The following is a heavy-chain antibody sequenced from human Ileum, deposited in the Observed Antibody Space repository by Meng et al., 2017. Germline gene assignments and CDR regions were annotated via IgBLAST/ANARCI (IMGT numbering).Heavy chain of an antibody. CDR2: VYNSGST. CDR1: ADAIESSTW. Sequence: SRPSQVKPPHARSLTCAAPADAIESSTWWPRIRQPPGQGLEWIWEVYNSGSTHYNPSLQSRVTISIDNSKNRFSLSLNSVTAADTAIYYCARADYVRYFDLWGRGTLVTVSS. CDR3: ARADYVRYFDL. J-gene: IGHJ2*01. V-gene: IGHV4-4*03. D-gene: IGHD3-10*02.